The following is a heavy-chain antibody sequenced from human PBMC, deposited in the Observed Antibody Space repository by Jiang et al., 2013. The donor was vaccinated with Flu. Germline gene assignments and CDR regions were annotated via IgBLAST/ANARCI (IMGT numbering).Heavy chain of an antibody. CDR2: IDRDDDK. Sequence: KPTQTLTLTCTFSGFSLSSSGMFVTWIRQPPGKALEWLALIDRDDDKYYNQYLKTRLAISKDTSKNQVVLTMSNMDPMDTAMYYCARINTFGVVTPLGGLDPWGQGILVTVAS. J-gene: IGHJ5*02. V-gene: IGHV2-70*13. CDR3: ARINTFGVVTPLGGLDP. D-gene: IGHD3-3*01. CDR1: GFSLSSSGMF.